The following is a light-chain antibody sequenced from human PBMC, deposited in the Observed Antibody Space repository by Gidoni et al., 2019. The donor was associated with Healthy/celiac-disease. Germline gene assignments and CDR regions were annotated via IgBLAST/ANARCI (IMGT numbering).Light chain of an antibody. Sequence: EIVLTQSPGTLSLSPGERATLSCRARQSVSSSYLAWYQQKPGQAPRLLIYGASSRATGIPDRFSGSGSGTDFTLTISRLGPEDFAVYYCQQYGSSPLAFGQGTKVEIK. CDR2: GAS. J-gene: IGKJ1*01. CDR3: QQYGSSPLA. CDR1: QSVSSSY. V-gene: IGKV3-20*01.